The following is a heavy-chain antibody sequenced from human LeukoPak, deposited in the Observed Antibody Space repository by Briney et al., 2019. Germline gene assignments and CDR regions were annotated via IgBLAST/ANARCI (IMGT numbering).Heavy chain of an antibody. V-gene: IGHV3-30-3*01. D-gene: IGHD3-16*02. CDR1: GFTFSSYA. CDR2: ISYDGSNK. J-gene: IGHJ3*02. CDR3: ARAARLRLGELSFSPTLRVDAFDI. Sequence: PGRSLRLSCAASGFTFSSYAMHWVRQAPGKGLEWVAVISYDGSNKYYADSVKGRFTISRDNSKNTLYLQMNSLRAEDTAVYYCARAARLRLGELSFSPTLRVDAFDIWGQGTMVTVSS.